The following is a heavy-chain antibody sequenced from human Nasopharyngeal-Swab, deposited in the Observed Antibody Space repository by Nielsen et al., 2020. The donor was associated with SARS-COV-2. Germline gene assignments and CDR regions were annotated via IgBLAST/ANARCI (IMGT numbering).Heavy chain of an antibody. CDR1: GYNFTTYD. V-gene: IGHV1-8*01. Sequence: ASVKVSCKASGYNFTTYDFNWVRQATEQGLEWMGWMNPNSGNTGYAQKFQGRVTMTRNTSIRTAYMELSSLRSEDTAVYYCARGGVGAVGGALDYWGQGTQVTVSS. CDR2: MNPNSGNT. J-gene: IGHJ4*02. D-gene: IGHD1-26*01. CDR3: ARGGVGAVGGALDY.